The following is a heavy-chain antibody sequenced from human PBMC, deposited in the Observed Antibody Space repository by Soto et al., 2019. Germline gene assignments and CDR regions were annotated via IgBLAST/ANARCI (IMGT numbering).Heavy chain of an antibody. CDR1: GYTLTELS. CDR2: FDPEDGET. CDR3: ATSGPAFDWFIKAFDY. V-gene: IGHV1-24*01. D-gene: IGHD3-9*01. Sequence: ASVKVSCKVSGYTLTELSMHWVRQAPGKGLEWMGGFDPEDGETIYAQKFQGRVTMTEDTSTDTAYMELSSLRSEDTAVYYCATSGPAFDWFIKAFDYWGQGTLVTVSS. J-gene: IGHJ4*02.